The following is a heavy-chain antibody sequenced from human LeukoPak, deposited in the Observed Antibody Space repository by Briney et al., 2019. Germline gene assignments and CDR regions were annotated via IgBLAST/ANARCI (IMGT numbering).Heavy chain of an antibody. D-gene: IGHD5-12*01. CDR3: ARAPYSGYDLASHAFDI. V-gene: IGHV4-38-2*02. CDR1: GYSISSGYY. CDR2: IYHIGST. J-gene: IGHJ3*02. Sequence: PSETLSLTCTVSGYSISSGYYWGWIRQPPGKGLEWIGIIYHIGSTYYNPSLKSRVTISVDTSKNQFSLKLSSVTAADTAVYYCARAPYSGYDLASHAFDIWGQGTMVTVSS.